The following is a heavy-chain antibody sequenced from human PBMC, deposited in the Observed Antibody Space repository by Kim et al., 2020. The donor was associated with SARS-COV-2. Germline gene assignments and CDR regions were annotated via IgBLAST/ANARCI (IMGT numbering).Heavy chain of an antibody. V-gene: IGHV3-30*04. CDR1: GFTFSSYA. J-gene: IGHJ4*02. CDR3: ATRYYDSWKVDY. Sequence: GGSLRLSCAASGFTFSSYAMHWVRQAPGKGLEWVAVISYDGSNKYYADSVKGRFTISRDNSKNTLYLQMNSLRAEDTAVYYCATRYYDSWKVDYWGQGTL. CDR2: ISYDGSNK. D-gene: IGHD3-22*01.